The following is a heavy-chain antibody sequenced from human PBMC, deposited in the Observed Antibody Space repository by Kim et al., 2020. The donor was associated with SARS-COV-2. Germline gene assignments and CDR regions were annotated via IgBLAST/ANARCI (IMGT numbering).Heavy chain of an antibody. D-gene: IGHD3-22*01. J-gene: IGHJ6*02. CDR1: GFTFSSYA. CDR2: ISGSGGST. V-gene: IGHV3-23*01. CDR3: AKAAQEVFYYDCSGYQDV. Sequence: GGSLRLSCAASGFTFSSYAMSWVRQAPGKGLEWVSAISGSGGSTYYADSVKGRFTISRDNSKNTLYLQMNSLRAEDTAVYYCAKAAQEVFYYDCSGYQDVWGQGTTVTVSS.